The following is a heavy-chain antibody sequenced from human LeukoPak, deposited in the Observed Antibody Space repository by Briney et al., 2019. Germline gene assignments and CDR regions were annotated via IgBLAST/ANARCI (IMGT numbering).Heavy chain of an antibody. CDR1: GGSFSGYY. J-gene: IGHJ4*02. Sequence: SETLSLTCAVYGGSFSGYYWSWIRKPPGKGLEWIGEINHSGSTNYNPSLKSRVTISVDTSKNQFSLKLSSVTAADTAVYYCARRYYYDSSGYYGNWGQGTLVTVSS. V-gene: IGHV4-34*01. D-gene: IGHD3-22*01. CDR2: INHSGST. CDR3: ARRYYYDSSGYYGN.